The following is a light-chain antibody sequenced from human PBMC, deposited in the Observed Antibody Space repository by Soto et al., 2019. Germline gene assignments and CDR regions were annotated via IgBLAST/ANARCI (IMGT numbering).Light chain of an antibody. Sequence: EIVLTQSPATLSLSPGERATLSCRASQSVSSFLAWYQQQAGQAPRLLIYDASNRATGIPPRFSGSGSGTDFTLTISSLEPEDFAVYYCQQRSNWPWTFGQGTKVEIK. CDR1: QSVSSF. V-gene: IGKV3-11*01. CDR2: DAS. CDR3: QQRSNWPWT. J-gene: IGKJ1*01.